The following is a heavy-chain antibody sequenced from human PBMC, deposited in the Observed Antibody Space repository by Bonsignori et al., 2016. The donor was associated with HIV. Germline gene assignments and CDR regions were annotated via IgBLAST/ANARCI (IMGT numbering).Heavy chain of an antibody. J-gene: IGHJ1*01. V-gene: IGHV1-69*01. CDR3: AREAPVVVPAAHGAGAEYFQH. Sequence: WVRQAPGQGLEWMGGIIPIFGTANYAQKFQGRVTITADESTSTAYMELSSLRSEDTAVYYCAREAPVVVPAAHGAGAEYFQHWGQGTLVTVSS. D-gene: IGHD2-2*01. CDR2: IIPIFGTA.